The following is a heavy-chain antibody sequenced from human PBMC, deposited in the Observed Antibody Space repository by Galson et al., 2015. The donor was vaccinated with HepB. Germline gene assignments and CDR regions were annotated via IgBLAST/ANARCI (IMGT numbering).Heavy chain of an antibody. D-gene: IGHD3-3*01. CDR2: TYYRFKWNN. CDR3: ARASRSGVYNGMDV. J-gene: IGHJ6*02. Sequence: CAISGDSVSSNSATWNWIRQSPSRGLEWLGRTYYRFKWNNDYAASVKSRITIRSDTSKNEVSLQMNPVTPEDTAVYYCARASRSGVYNGMDVWGQGTTVTVSS. V-gene: IGHV6-1*01. CDR1: GDSVSSNSAT.